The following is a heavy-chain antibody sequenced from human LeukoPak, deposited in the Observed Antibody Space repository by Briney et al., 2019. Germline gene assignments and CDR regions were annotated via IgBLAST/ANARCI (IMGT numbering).Heavy chain of an antibody. CDR1: GYTFTSYD. Sequence: GASVKVSCKASGYTFTSYDINWVRQATGQGLEWMGWMNPNSGNTGYAQKFQGRVTMTRDTSISTAYMELSRLRSDDTAVYYCARDPGYPGASDDAFDIWGQGTMVTVSS. J-gene: IGHJ3*02. CDR2: MNPNSGNT. V-gene: IGHV1-8*01. D-gene: IGHD1-1*01. CDR3: ARDPGYPGASDDAFDI.